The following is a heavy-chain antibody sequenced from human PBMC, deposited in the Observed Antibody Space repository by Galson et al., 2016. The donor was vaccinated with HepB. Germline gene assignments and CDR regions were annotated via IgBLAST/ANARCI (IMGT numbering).Heavy chain of an antibody. J-gene: IGHJ6*04. CDR2: SRNKARSYTT. CDR3: AKDGRTKTGTYSSSYYYGLDV. CDR1: GFIFGDHY. V-gene: IGHV3-72*01. Sequence: SLRLSCAASGFIFGDHYIDWVRQAPGKGLEWVGRSRNKARSYTTDYAASVRGRFTLSRDNAKSSLYLQMNNLRPDDTALYYCAKDGRTKTGTYSSSYYYGLDVWGRGTPVTVSS. D-gene: IGHD1-26*01.